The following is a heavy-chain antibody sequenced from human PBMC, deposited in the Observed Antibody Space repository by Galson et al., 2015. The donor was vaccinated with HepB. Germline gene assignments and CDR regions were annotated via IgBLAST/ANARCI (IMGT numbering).Heavy chain of an antibody. J-gene: IGHJ4*02. CDR1: GYTFTSYD. Sequence: SVKVSCKASGYTFTSYDINWVRQATGQGLEWMGWMNPNSGNTGYAQKFQGRVTMTRNTSISTAYMELSSLRSEDTAVYYCARGRTYYDFWSGYFTHDHFDYWGQGTLITVSP. CDR2: MNPNSGNT. V-gene: IGHV1-8*01. CDR3: ARGRTYYDFWSGYFTHDHFDY. D-gene: IGHD3-3*01.